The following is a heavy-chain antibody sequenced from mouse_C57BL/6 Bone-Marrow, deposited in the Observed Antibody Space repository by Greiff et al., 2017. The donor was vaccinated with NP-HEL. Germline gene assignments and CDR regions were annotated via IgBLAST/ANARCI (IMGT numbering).Heavy chain of an antibody. CDR2: IYPGDGDT. Sequence: QVQLKESGPELVKPGASVKISCKASGYAFSSSWMNWVKQRPGKGLEWIGRIYPGDGDTNYNGKFKGKATLTADKSSSTAYMQLSSLTSEDSAVYFCARREVGFDYWGQGTTLTVSS. J-gene: IGHJ2*01. CDR3: ARREVGFDY. CDR1: GYAFSSSW. V-gene: IGHV1-82*01.